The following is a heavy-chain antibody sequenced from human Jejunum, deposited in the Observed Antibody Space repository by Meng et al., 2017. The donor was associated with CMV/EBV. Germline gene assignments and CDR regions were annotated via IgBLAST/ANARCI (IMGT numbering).Heavy chain of an antibody. CDR3: ARDYIKFDY. Sequence: QVQLVESGGGVVQPGRXXRLSCAASGFTFSTYAMHWVRQAPGKGLEWVAVISYDGNNKDYADSVKGRFTISRDNSKNTLYLQMNSLRAEDTAVYYCARDYIKFDYWGQGTRVTVSS. CDR2: ISYDGNNK. J-gene: IGHJ4*02. V-gene: IGHV3-30-3*01. D-gene: IGHD1-14*01. CDR1: GFTFSTYA.